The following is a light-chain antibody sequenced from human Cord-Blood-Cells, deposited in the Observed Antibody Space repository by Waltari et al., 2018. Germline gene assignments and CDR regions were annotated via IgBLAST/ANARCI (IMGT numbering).Light chain of an antibody. Sequence: QSALTQPASVSGSPGQSITISCTGTSSDVGGYNYVSWYQQHPGKAPKLMIYDVSNRPSWVSNRFPGSKSGNTASLTSSGLQAEDEADYYCSSYTSSSTLVFGGGTKLTVL. CDR2: DVS. CDR3: SSYTSSSTLV. V-gene: IGLV2-14*01. CDR1: SSDVGGYNY. J-gene: IGLJ2*01.